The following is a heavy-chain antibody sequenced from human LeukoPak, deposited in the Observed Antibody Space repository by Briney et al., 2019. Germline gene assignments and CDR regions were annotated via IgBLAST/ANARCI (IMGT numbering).Heavy chain of an antibody. CDR3: ARNHYYGSGSHHDY. V-gene: IGHV4-34*01. Sequence: SETLSLTCAVYGGSFSGYYWSWLRNPPGKGLEWIGEINHSGSTNYNPSLKSRVTISVDTSKNQFSLKLSSVTAADTAVYYCARNHYYGSGSHHDYWGQGTLVTVSS. CDR2: INHSGST. D-gene: IGHD3-10*01. J-gene: IGHJ4*02. CDR1: GGSFSGYY.